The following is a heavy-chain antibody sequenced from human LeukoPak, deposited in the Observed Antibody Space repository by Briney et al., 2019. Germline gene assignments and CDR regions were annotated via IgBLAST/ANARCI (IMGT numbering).Heavy chain of an antibody. CDR3: VLDLFSSFAFDI. V-gene: IGHV3-74*01. CDR1: GFTFSTYW. D-gene: IGHD3/OR15-3a*01. CDR2: INRDGSGI. Sequence: GGSLRLSCAASGFTFSTYWMRWVRQAPGKGLVWISRINRDGSGITYADSVKGRFTISRDNAKNALHLQMNSLTAEDTAVYYCVLDLFSSFAFDIWGQGTMVTVSS. J-gene: IGHJ3*02.